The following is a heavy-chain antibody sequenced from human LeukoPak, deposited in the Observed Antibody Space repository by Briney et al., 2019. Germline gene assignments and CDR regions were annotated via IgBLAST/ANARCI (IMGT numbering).Heavy chain of an antibody. CDR2: ISTYNGNT. Sequence: ASVKVSCKTSGYTFTSYGISWVRQAPGHGLEWMGWISTYNGNTNYAQNLQGRIIMTTDTSTSTAYMELRSLRSDDTAVYYCARDTYNSGWCSDYWGLGTLVTVSS. CDR1: GYTFTSYG. CDR3: ARDTYNSGWCSDY. J-gene: IGHJ4*02. D-gene: IGHD6-19*01. V-gene: IGHV1-18*01.